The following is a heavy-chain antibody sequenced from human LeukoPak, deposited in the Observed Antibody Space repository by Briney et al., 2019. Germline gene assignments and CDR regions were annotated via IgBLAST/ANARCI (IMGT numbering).Heavy chain of an antibody. Sequence: ASVKVSCKASGYTFTSYGISWVRQAPGQGLEWMGWISAYNGNTNYAQKLQGRVTMTTDTSTSTAYMELRSLRSDDTAVYYCARDRRGILLGTIWRTAFDIWGQGTMVTVSS. CDR2: ISAYNGNT. D-gene: IGHD3-16*01. V-gene: IGHV1-18*01. CDR1: GYTFTSYG. CDR3: ARDRRGILLGTIWRTAFDI. J-gene: IGHJ3*02.